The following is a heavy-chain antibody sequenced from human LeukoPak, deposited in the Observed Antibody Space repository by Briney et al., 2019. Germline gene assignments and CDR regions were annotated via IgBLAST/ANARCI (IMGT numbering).Heavy chain of an antibody. J-gene: IGHJ4*02. D-gene: IGHD3-9*01. CDR3: AGGEILTGHYTFDY. CDR1: GFTVSSYA. CDR2: ISGSGGST. Sequence: GGSLRLSCAASGFTVSSYAMSWVRQAPGKGLEWVSSISGSGGSTYCADSVKGRFTISRDNSKNTLYLQMNSLRAEDTAVYYCAGGEILTGHYTFDYWGQGTLVTVSS. V-gene: IGHV3-23*01.